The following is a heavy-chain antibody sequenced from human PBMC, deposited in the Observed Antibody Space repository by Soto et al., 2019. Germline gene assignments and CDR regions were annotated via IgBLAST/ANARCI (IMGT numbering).Heavy chain of an antibody. CDR3: ARNRLRQYYYGMDV. CDR1: GYSFANYW. CDR2: IYPGGSDT. Sequence: GESLKISCQGSGYSFANYWIAWVRQMPGKGLEWAGVIYPGGSDTRYSPSFRGQVTISADKSISHVYLQWSSLKASDTAMYYCARNRLRQYYYGMDVWGQGTTVTVSS. D-gene: IGHD3-10*01. V-gene: IGHV5-51*01. J-gene: IGHJ6*02.